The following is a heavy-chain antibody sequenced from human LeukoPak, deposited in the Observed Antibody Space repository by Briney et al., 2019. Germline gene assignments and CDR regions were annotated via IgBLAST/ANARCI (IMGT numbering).Heavy chain of an antibody. Sequence: GGSLRLSCAASGFTFDDYGMSWVRQAPGKGLEWVSGINWNGGSTGYADSVKGRFTISRDNAKNSLYLQMNSLRAEDTAVYYCARTYCTNGVCCIDYWGQGTLVTVSS. CDR3: ARTYCTNGVCCIDY. D-gene: IGHD2-8*01. CDR2: INWNGGST. CDR1: GFTFDDYG. V-gene: IGHV3-20*04. J-gene: IGHJ4*02.